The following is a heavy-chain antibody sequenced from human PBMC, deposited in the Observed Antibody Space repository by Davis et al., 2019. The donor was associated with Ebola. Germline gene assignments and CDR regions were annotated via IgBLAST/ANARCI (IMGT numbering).Heavy chain of an antibody. CDR3: AKGDTMIVVVKRFDY. D-gene: IGHD3-22*01. CDR1: GFIFSTYA. V-gene: IGHV3-23*01. CDR2: ITGGGGST. J-gene: IGHJ4*02. Sequence: GESLKISCAASGFIFSTYAMTWVRQAPGKGLEWVSAITGGGGSTYYADSLKGRFTISRDNSKSTLYLQMYSLRVEDTAVYYCAKGDTMIVVVKRFDYWGQGTLVTVSS.